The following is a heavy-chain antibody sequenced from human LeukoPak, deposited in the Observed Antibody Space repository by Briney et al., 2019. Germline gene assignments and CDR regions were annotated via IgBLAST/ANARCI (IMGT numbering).Heavy chain of an antibody. Sequence: GGSLRLSCAASGFTFDDYAMHWVRQAPGKGLEWVSFIYSGGNTYYADSVKGRFTISRDNSKNTLYLQMDILRAEDTAVYYCARDSPERGYSYGPLDNYFDYWGQGTLVTVSS. CDR3: ARDSPERGYSYGPLDNYFDY. CDR1: GFTFDDYA. CDR2: IYSGGNT. J-gene: IGHJ4*02. D-gene: IGHD5-18*01. V-gene: IGHV3-66*01.